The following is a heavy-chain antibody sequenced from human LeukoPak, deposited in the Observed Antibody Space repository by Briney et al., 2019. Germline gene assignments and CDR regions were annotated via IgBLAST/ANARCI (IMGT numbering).Heavy chain of an antibody. CDR2: IWYDGSNK. CDR1: GFTFSSYG. J-gene: IGHJ4*02. Sequence: PGGSLRLSCAASGFTFSSYGMHWVRQAPGKGLEWVAVIWYDGSNKYYADSVKGRFTISRDISKNTLYLQMNSLRPEDTAVYYCARDNTIFGVVPVGYFDYWGQGTLVSVSS. D-gene: IGHD3-3*01. CDR3: ARDNTIFGVVPVGYFDY. V-gene: IGHV3-33*01.